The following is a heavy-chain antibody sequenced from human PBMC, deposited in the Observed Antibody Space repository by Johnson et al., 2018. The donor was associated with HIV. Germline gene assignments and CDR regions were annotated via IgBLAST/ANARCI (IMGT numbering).Heavy chain of an antibody. CDR1: AFTFSRFD. CDR2: IGSAGDT. D-gene: IGHD6-13*01. J-gene: IGHJ3*02. CDR3: ARGLLAGNDAFDI. V-gene: IGHV3-13*01. Sequence: VQLVESGGGLVQPGGSLRLSCAASAFTFSRFDMHWVRQAAGKRLEWVSVIGSAGDTYNPGSVKGRFTISRDNANNSLYLQMNSLRAGDTAVYYCARGLLAGNDAFDIWGQGTMVTVSS.